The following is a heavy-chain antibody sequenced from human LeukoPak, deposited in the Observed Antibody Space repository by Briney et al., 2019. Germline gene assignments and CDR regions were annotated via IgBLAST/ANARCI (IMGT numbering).Heavy chain of an antibody. V-gene: IGHV4-4*07. D-gene: IGHD3-10*01. CDR1: GGSISNYY. CDR2: IYGTVT. Sequence: SETLSLTCTVSGGSISNYYLSWIRQPAGKGLEWIGRIYGTVTTYNPSLVGRVTLSVDTSNNHFSLKLRSVTAADTAIYYCARDSGTTGEVKFDPWGQGTLVTVSS. J-gene: IGHJ5*02. CDR3: ARDSGTTGEVKFDP.